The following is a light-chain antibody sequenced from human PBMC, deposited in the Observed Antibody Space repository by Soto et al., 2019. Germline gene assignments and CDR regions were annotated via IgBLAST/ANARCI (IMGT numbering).Light chain of an antibody. J-gene: IGKJ1*01. CDR1: QSIRFY. CDR2: TAS. V-gene: IGKV1-39*02. CDR3: QVRECMPRT. Sequence: MNKYPASLSVYKRYRFTLPCRASQSIRFYLNWYQQKPGKAPKLLIYTASNVQSGVPSRISGSGSGTDFTLTIFFFQPEDFITDCSQVRECMPRTFCEGAKV.